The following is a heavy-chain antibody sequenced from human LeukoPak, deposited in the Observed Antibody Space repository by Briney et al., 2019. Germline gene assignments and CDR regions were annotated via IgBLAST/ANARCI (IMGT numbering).Heavy chain of an antibody. J-gene: IGHJ4*02. CDR2: IYHTGST. V-gene: IGHV4-59*01. D-gene: IGHD3-16*01. CDR1: GGSISTYY. CDR3: ARSGRGEDY. Sequence: SETLSLTCTVSGGSISTYYWSWIRQPPGKGLEGIGYIYHTGSTNYNPSLKSRVTISVDTSKNQFSLKLSSVTAADTAVYYCARSGRGEDYRGQGTLVTVS.